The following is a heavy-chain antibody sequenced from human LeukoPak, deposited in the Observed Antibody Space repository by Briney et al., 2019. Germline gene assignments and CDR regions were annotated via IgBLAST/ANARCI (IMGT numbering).Heavy chain of an antibody. CDR2: ISSSSRFI. D-gene: IGHD2-15*01. V-gene: IGHV3-21*01. Sequence: GGSLRLSCAASGISFSNYSMNWFRQAPGKGLEWVSLISSSSRFIYYGDSVKGRFTISRDNAKKSLYLQMNSLRAEDTAVYYCARAVYCSGGGCFWYFDLWGRGTLVTVSS. J-gene: IGHJ2*01. CDR1: GISFSNYS. CDR3: ARAVYCSGGGCFWYFDL.